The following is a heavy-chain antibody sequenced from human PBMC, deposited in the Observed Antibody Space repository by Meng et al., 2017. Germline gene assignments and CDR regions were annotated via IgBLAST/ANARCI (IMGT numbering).Heavy chain of an antibody. CDR3: ARANDFWSAMDA. CDR1: GYSISSGYY. D-gene: IGHD3-3*01. J-gene: IGHJ5*02. Sequence: SETLSLTCAVSGYSISSGYYWGWIRQPPGKGLEWIGSTHHSGSTHYKASLKSRLAISLDTTRNQASLNLTAVTAADTAVDYCARANDFWSAMDAWGQGTLVTVSS. V-gene: IGHV4-38-2*01. CDR2: THHSGST.